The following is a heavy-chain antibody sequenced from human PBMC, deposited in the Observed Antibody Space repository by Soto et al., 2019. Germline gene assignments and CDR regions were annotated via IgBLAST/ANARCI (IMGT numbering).Heavy chain of an antibody. CDR1: GFTFSSYA. V-gene: IGHV3-23*01. D-gene: IGHD3-22*01. CDR3: AKDAGIMIVAPRVFDY. J-gene: IGHJ4*02. CDR2: ISGSGGNT. Sequence: EVQLLESGGGLVQPGGSLRLSCAASGFTFSSYAMSWVRQAPGKGLEWVSAISGSGGNTYYADSVKGRFTISRDNSRNTLYLQMNSLRAEDTAVYYCAKDAGIMIVAPRVFDYWGQGILVTVSS.